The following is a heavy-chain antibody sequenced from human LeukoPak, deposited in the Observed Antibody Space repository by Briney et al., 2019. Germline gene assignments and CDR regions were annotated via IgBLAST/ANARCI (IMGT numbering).Heavy chain of an antibody. CDR1: GGSISSYY. Sequence: SETLSLTCTVSGGSISSYYWSWIRQPAGKGLEWIGRIYTSGSTNYNPSLKSRVTMSVDTSKNQFSLKLSSVTAADTAVYYCARAGMKTGPTVGDYYYYMGVWGKGTTVTVSS. J-gene: IGHJ6*03. CDR2: IYTSGST. D-gene: IGHD1-1*01. CDR3: ARAGMKTGPTVGDYYYYMGV. V-gene: IGHV4-4*07.